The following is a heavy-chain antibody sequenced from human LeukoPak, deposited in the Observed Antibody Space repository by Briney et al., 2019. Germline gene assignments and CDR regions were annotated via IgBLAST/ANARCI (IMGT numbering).Heavy chain of an antibody. Sequence: GGSLRLSCAASGFPFNTYRMNWVRRAPGKGLEWVSSISSSTSHIYYVVSVKGRFTISRDNANKSLYLQMNSLRAEDTAVYFCARDVKYCSGGTCYSPFDHWGQGTLVTVSS. J-gene: IGHJ4*02. D-gene: IGHD2-15*01. CDR1: GFPFNTYR. CDR3: ARDVKYCSGGTCYSPFDH. V-gene: IGHV3-21*01. CDR2: ISSSTSHI.